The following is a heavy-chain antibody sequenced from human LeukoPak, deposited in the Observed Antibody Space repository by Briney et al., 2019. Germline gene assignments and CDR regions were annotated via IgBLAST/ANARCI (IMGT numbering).Heavy chain of an antibody. CDR1: GFSFNLFH. Sequence: PLGSLRLSCAASGFSFNLFHMNWVRQAPGKGLEWVSSITSSGAFITYVDSVQGRFTISRDNAKNSLYLQMNSLRVDDTALYYCARASGGWDLDYWGHGTLVTVSS. CDR3: ARASGGWDLDY. CDR2: ITSSGAFI. D-gene: IGHD1-26*01. V-gene: IGHV3-21*06. J-gene: IGHJ4*01.